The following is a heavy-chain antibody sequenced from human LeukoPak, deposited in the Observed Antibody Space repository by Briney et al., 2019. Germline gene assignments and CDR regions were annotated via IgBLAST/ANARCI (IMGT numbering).Heavy chain of an antibody. CDR1: GYTFTSYA. D-gene: IGHD4-17*01. CDR2: INTNTGNP. Sequence: ASVKVSCKASGYTFTSYAMNWVRQAPGQGLEWMGWINTNTGNPTYAQGFTGRFVFSLDTSVSTAYLQISSLKAEDTAVYYCARFDDYGDRRNRANFDYWGQGTLVTVSS. J-gene: IGHJ4*02. V-gene: IGHV7-4-1*02. CDR3: ARFDDYGDRRNRANFDY.